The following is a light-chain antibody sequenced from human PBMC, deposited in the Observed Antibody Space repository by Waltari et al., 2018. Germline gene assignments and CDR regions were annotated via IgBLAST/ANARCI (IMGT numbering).Light chain of an antibody. CDR2: AAS. V-gene: IGKV1-12*01. J-gene: IGKJ3*01. CDR1: QAIGRW. Sequence: DIQMSQSPSSVSASVGDRVTITCRASQAIGRWLAWYQQKPGKAPKLLIYAASSLQSGVPARFSGSGSGTDFTLTINYLQPEDFATYYCQQANSFPFTFGPGTKVDIK. CDR3: QQANSFPFT.